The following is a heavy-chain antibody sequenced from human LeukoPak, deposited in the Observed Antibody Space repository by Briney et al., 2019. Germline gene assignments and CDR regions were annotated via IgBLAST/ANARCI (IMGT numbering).Heavy chain of an antibody. CDR3: AKTDYGDYVSAFDI. J-gene: IGHJ3*02. V-gene: IGHV3-30*18. CDR1: GFTFSSYG. Sequence: GGSLRLSCAASGFTFSSYGMHWVRQAPDKGLEWVAVISYDGSNKYYADSVKGRFTISRDNSKNTLYLQMNSLRAEDTAVYYCAKTDYGDYVSAFDIWGQGTMVTVSS. CDR2: ISYDGSNK. D-gene: IGHD4-17*01.